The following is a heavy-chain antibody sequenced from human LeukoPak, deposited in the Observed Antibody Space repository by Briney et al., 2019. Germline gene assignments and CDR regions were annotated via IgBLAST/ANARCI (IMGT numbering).Heavy chain of an antibody. J-gene: IGHJ4*02. CDR3: ATGRAYSSVDY. CDR1: GGSISSYY. D-gene: IGHD6-19*01. V-gene: IGHV4-59*01. CDR2: IYYTGST. Sequence: PSETLSLTCTVSGGSISSYYWSWIQQPPGKGLEWIGCIYYTGSTNYNPSLKSLVTISVDTSKNQFSLKLSSVTAADTAVYYCATGRAYSSVDYWGQGTLVTVSS.